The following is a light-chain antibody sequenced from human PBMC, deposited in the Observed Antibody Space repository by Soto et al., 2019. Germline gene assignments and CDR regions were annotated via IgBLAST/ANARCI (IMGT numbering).Light chain of an antibody. CDR2: GAS. CDR3: HRYGDWPPT. CDR1: QSVSNY. J-gene: IGKJ1*01. V-gene: IGKV3-11*01. Sequence: EIVVKQSPATLSWRPGERATLSCRASQSVSNYLAWYQQKPGQAPRLLISGASGRATGIPARFSASGSGTDFTLTISIVEPEDSAVYYCHRYGDWPPTFCQGTKVDIK.